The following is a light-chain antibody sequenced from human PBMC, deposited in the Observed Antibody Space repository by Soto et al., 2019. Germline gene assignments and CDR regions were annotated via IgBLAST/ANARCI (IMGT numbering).Light chain of an antibody. CDR1: HSVSSN. Sequence: EIVMTQSPATLSVSPGERATLSCRASHSVSSNLAWYQQKPGQAPRLRIYGASTRATGIPARFSGSGSGTEFTLTISSLQSEDFAVYYCQQYNNWPYTFGQGTKLEIK. V-gene: IGKV3-15*01. J-gene: IGKJ2*01. CDR2: GAS. CDR3: QQYNNWPYT.